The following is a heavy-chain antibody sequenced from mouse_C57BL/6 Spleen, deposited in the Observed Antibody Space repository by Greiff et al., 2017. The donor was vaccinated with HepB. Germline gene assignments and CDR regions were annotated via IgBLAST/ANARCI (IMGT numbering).Heavy chain of an antibody. CDR2: INPSTGGT. V-gene: IGHV1-42*01. D-gene: IGHD1-1*01. CDR3: ARGVYGSSYDYAMDY. Sequence: VHVKQSGPELVKPGASVKISCKASGYSFTGYYMNWVKQSPEKSLEWIGEINPSTGGTTYNQKFKAKATLTVDKSSSTAYMQLKSLTSEDSAVYYCARGVYGSSYDYAMDYWGQGTSVTVSS. J-gene: IGHJ4*01. CDR1: GYSFTGYY.